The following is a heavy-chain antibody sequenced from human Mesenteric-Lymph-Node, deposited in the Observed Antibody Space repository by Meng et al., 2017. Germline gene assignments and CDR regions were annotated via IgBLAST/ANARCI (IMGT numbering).Heavy chain of an antibody. V-gene: IGHV3-21*01. J-gene: IGHJ3*02. CDR1: GFIFKNYD. CDR2: ISSSSTYI. Sequence: GGSLRPSCEASGFIFKNYDMNWVRQAPGKGLEWDSSISSSSTYIYYADSVKGRFSISRDNANNSLLLQMNSLRVEDTATYYCARIRVERAAGTAFDIWGQGTMVTVSS. CDR3: ARIRVERAAGTAFDI. D-gene: IGHD1-1*01.